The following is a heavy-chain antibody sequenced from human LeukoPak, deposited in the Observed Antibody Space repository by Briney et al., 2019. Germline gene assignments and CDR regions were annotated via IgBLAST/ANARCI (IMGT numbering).Heavy chain of an antibody. Sequence: PSETLSLTCTVSGGSISSHYWSWIRQPPGGVLEWVGYIYYNGSTNYNPSPKSRVTISIATSKNQFSLKLSSVTAADTAVYYCATGTAATPGVPEHFQHWGQGTLVTVSS. V-gene: IGHV4-59*08. CDR1: GGSISSHY. CDR2: IYYNGST. D-gene: IGHD6-13*01. J-gene: IGHJ1*01. CDR3: ATGTAATPGVPEHFQH.